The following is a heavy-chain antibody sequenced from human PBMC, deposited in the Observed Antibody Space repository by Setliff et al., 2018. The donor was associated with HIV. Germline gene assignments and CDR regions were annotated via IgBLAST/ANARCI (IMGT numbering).Heavy chain of an antibody. CDR3: ARDLFNEWQGHYYYYMDV. J-gene: IGHJ6*03. CDR1: GGSVSLYY. Sequence: SETLSLTCTVSGGSVSLYYWNWMRQPVGKGLEWIGRLFTSGKTIFSPSLKSRVSMSVDTSKNAVSLKLDSVTAGDSAVYFCARDLFNEWQGHYYYYMDVWGKGPTVPVS. V-gene: IGHV4-4*07. CDR2: LFTSGKT. D-gene: IGHD3-3*01.